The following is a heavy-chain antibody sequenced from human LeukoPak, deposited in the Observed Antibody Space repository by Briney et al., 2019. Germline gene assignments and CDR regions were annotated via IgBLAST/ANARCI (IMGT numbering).Heavy chain of an antibody. J-gene: IGHJ4*02. Sequence: PSETLSLTCTVSSGSLSSGSYYWRWIRQALGKGLVWIEYIYYSGSTNYNPSLKSRVTRSVDTSKNQFSLKLSSVTAADTAVYYCARVLELEYYFDYWGQGTLVTVSS. V-gene: IGHV4-61*01. CDR2: IYYSGST. CDR3: ARVLELEYYFDY. D-gene: IGHD1-7*01. CDR1: SGSLSSGSYY.